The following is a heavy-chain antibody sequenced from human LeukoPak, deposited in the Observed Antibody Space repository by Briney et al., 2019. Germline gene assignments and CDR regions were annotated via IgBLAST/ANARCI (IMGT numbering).Heavy chain of an antibody. CDR1: GFTFSTYA. V-gene: IGHV3-30*03. Sequence: GGSLRLSCAASGFTFSTYAMHRVRQAPGKGLGWVAVILNDGSTQYYADSVKGRFTISRDNSKSTLYLQMNSLRAEDTALYYCASALDRSSWYSDYWGQGTLVTVST. D-gene: IGHD6-13*01. CDR2: ILNDGSTQ. CDR3: ASALDRSSWYSDY. J-gene: IGHJ4*02.